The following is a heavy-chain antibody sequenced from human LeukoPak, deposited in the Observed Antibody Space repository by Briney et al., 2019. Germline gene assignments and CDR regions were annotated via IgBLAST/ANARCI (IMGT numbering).Heavy chain of an antibody. Sequence: GASVKVSCKASGYTFTSYYMHWVRQAPGQGLEWMGIINPSGGSTSYAQKFQGRVTMTRDTSTSTVYMELSSLRSEDTAVYYCARVQTYYDILTGYSRAEYFQHWGQGTLVTVSS. V-gene: IGHV1-46*01. D-gene: IGHD3-9*01. CDR3: ARVQTYYDILTGYSRAEYFQH. CDR1: GYTFTSYY. J-gene: IGHJ1*01. CDR2: INPSGGST.